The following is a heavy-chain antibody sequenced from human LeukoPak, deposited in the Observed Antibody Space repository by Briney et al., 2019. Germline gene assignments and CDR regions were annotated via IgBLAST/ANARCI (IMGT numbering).Heavy chain of an antibody. CDR2: ISYDGSNK. Sequence: GGSLRLSCAASGFTFSSCGMHWVRQAPGKGLEWVAVISYDGSNKYYADSVKGRFTISRDNSRNTLYLQMNSLRAEDTAVYYCAKGPNYYGSGSPPYGMDVWGQGTTVTVSS. V-gene: IGHV3-30*18. CDR1: GFTFSSCG. J-gene: IGHJ6*02. CDR3: AKGPNYYGSGSPPYGMDV. D-gene: IGHD3-10*01.